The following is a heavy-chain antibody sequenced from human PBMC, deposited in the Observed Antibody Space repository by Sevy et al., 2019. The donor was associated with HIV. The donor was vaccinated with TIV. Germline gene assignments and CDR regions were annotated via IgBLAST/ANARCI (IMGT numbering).Heavy chain of an antibody. CDR1: GFTFSSYA. CDR2: ISGSGGST. Sequence: GGSLRLSCAASGFTFSSYAMSWVRQAPGKGLEWVSAISGSGGSTYNADSVKGRFTISRDNSKNTLYLQMNSLRAEDTAVYYCSVSAEGYYGPGDAFDIWGQGTMVTVSS. CDR3: SVSAEGYYGPGDAFDI. V-gene: IGHV3-23*01. D-gene: IGHD3-10*01. J-gene: IGHJ3*02.